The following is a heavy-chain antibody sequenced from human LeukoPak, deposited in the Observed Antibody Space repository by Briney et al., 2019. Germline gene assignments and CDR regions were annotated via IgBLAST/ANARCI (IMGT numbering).Heavy chain of an antibody. CDR2: IRYDGSNK. J-gene: IGHJ4*02. CDR1: GFTFSSYC. Sequence: GGSLRLSCAASGFTFSSYCMHWVRQAPGKGLEWVAFIRYDGSNKYYADSVKGRFTISRDNSKNTLYLQMNSLRAEDTAVYYCAKEKWLVRDSESIGYYFDYWGQGTLVTVSS. CDR3: AKEKWLVRDSESIGYYFDY. V-gene: IGHV3-30*02. D-gene: IGHD6-19*01.